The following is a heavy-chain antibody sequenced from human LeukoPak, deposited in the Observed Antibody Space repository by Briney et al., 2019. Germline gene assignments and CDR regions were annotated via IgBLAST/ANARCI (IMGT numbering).Heavy chain of an antibody. D-gene: IGHD3-10*01. V-gene: IGHV3-7*04. CDR3: ARGFRGANWFDP. CDR1: GFTFSSYW. Sequence: GGSLRLSCAASGFTFSSYWMTWVRQAPGRGLEWVANIKQDGREKYYLDSVKGRFTISRDNANNSLYLQMNSLRGEDTAVYYCARGFRGANWFDPWGQGTLVTVSS. J-gene: IGHJ5*02. CDR2: IKQDGREK.